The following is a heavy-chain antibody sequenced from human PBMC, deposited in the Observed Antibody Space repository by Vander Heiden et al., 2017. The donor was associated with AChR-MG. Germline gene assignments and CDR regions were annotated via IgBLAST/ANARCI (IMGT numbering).Heavy chain of an antibody. D-gene: IGHD6-19*01. J-gene: IGHJ4*02. CDR2: IKQDGSEK. Sequence: EVQLVESGGGLVQPGGSLRLSCAASGFPFSSYWRSWVRQAPGKGLEWVANIKQDGSEKDYVDSVKGRFTISRDNAKNSLYLQMNSLRAEDTAVYYCAGPGYSSGWSPFDYWGQGTLVTVSS. CDR1: GFPFSSYW. V-gene: IGHV3-7*01. CDR3: AGPGYSSGWSPFDY.